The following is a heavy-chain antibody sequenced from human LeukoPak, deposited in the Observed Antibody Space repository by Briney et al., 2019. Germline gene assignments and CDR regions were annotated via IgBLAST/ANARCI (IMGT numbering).Heavy chain of an antibody. CDR3: ARDAVGLTGYYRDVAFDI. D-gene: IGHD3-9*01. CDR1: GYAFSGYY. V-gene: IGHV1-46*01. CDR2: INPSGGST. Sequence: ASVKVSCKASGYAFSGYYMHWVRQAPGQGLEWMGIINPSGGSTSYAQKFQGRVTMTRDTSTSTVYMELSSLRSEDTAVYYCARDAVGLTGYYRDVAFDIWGQGTMVTVSS. J-gene: IGHJ3*02.